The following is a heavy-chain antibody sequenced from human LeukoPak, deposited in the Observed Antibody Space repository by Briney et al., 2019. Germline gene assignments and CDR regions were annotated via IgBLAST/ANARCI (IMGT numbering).Heavy chain of an antibody. CDR2: MNPNSGNT. D-gene: IGHD3-10*01. CDR3: ARDYYAAPRDAFDI. CDR1: GYTFTSYD. J-gene: IGHJ3*02. V-gene: IGHV1-8*03. Sequence: ASVKVSCKASGYTFTSYDINWVRQATGQGLEWMGWMNPNSGNTGYAQKFQGRVTITRNTSISTAYMELSSLRSEDTAVYYCARDYYAAPRDAFDIWGQGTMVTVSS.